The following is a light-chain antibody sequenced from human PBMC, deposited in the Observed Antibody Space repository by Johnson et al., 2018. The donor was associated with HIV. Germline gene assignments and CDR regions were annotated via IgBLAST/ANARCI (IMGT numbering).Light chain of an antibody. CDR3: GTLDSSLSAGV. CDR2: ENN. J-gene: IGLJ1*01. V-gene: IGLV1-51*02. Sequence: SCSGSSSNLGSNYVSWYQQLPGTAPKHLIYENNKRPSGIPDRYSGAKSGTSATMGITGRQTGDEADYYCGTLDSSLSAGVFGTGTTVIVL. CDR1: SSNLGSNY.